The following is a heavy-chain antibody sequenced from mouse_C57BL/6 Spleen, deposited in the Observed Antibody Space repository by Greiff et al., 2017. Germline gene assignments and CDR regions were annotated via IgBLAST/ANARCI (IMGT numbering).Heavy chain of an antibody. D-gene: IGHD2-4*01. V-gene: IGHV1-7*01. CDR1: GYTFTSYW. J-gene: IGHJ3*01. Sequence: QVQLQQSGAELAKPGASVKLSCKASGYTFTSYWMHWVKQRPGQGLEWIGYINPSSGYTKYNQKFKDKATLTAVKSSSTAYMQLSSLTYEDSAVYYCAREIDYDAFAYWGQGTLVTVSA. CDR2: INPSSGYT. CDR3: AREIDYDAFAY.